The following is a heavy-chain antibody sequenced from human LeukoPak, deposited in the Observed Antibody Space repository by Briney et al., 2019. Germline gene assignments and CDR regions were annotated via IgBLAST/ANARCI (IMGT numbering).Heavy chain of an antibody. J-gene: IGHJ4*02. V-gene: IGHV3-74*01. Sequence: GGSLRLSCAASEFTFSSYAMSWVRQAPGKGPMWVSRICPDGTVTNYADSVKARFIISRDNARNTVYLQMNSLRVEDTAVYYCVRDFRSADYWGQGTLVTVSS. CDR3: VRDFRSADY. CDR1: EFTFSSYA. CDR2: ICPDGTVT.